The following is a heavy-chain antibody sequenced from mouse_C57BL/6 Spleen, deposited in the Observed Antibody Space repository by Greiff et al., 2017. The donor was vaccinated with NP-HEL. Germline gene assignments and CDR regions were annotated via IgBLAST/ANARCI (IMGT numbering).Heavy chain of an antibody. CDR2: IDPSDSYT. J-gene: IGHJ2*01. Sequence: QVQLQQPGAELVMPGASVKLSCKASGYTFTSSWMYWVKQRPGQGLAWIGEIDPSDSYTNYNQKFKGKSTLTVDKSSSTAYMQLSSLTSEDSAVYYCARGLRYDRDYFDYWGQGTTLTVSS. V-gene: IGHV1-69*01. CDR1: GYTFTSSW. CDR3: ARGLRYDRDYFDY. D-gene: IGHD2-14*01.